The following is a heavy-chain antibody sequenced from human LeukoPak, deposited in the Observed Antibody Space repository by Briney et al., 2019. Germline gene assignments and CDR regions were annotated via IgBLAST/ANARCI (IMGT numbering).Heavy chain of an antibody. CDR3: ARGAFHTSSVWFDP. Sequence: SETLSLTCAVSGESFSHYYWSWLRQTPGKGLEWIGEINHRGTTNYNPSLKSRVAISIDTSRSQFSLQVTSVTAADTAVFYCARGAFHTSSVWFDPWGQGTLVTVSS. CDR2: INHRGTT. D-gene: IGHD2-2*01. CDR1: GESFSHYY. J-gene: IGHJ5*02. V-gene: IGHV4-34*01.